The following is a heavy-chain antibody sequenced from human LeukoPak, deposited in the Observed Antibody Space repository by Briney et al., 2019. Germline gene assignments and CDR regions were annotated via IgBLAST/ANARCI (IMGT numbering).Heavy chain of an antibody. CDR1: GFTFSSYW. J-gene: IGHJ4*02. V-gene: IGHV3-7*03. CDR3: ARWPGYCSGGSCYRGGDY. CDR2: IKQDGSEK. Sequence: GGSLRLSCAASGFTFSSYWMSWVRQAPGKGLGWVANIKQDGSEKYYVDSVKGRFTISRDNAKNSLYLQMNSLRAEDTAVYYCARWPGYCSGGSCYRGGDYWGQGTLVTVSS. D-gene: IGHD2-15*01.